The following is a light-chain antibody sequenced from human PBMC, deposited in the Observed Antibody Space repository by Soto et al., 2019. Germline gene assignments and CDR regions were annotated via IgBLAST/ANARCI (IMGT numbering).Light chain of an antibody. J-gene: IGKJ5*01. CDR2: DAS. CDR3: QQSSNWPPEIT. Sequence: EIVLTQSPASLSLSPGERATLSCRASQSVPRNLAWYQQRPGQAPRLLIYDASSRATGIPDRFSGSGSGTDFILTISSLQPEDFVVYYCQQSSNWPPEITFGQGTRLEIK. CDR1: QSVPRN. V-gene: IGKV3-11*01.